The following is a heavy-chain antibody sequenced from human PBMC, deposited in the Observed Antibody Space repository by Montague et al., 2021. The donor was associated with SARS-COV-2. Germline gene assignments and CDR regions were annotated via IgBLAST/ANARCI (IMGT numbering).Heavy chain of an antibody. D-gene: IGHD3-10*01. J-gene: IGHJ3*02. CDR1: RDSIGSHNYF. CDR3: AKDGEALAWGTFDI. V-gene: IGHV4-39*07. Sequence: SETLSLTCTVSRDSIGSHNYFWAWIRQPPGKGLEWIGSVDYSGLTFYNPSLESRVTTSVDTSKKQFSLKVNSVTAADTAVYYCAKDGEALAWGTFDIWGQGTMVTVSS. CDR2: VDYSGLT.